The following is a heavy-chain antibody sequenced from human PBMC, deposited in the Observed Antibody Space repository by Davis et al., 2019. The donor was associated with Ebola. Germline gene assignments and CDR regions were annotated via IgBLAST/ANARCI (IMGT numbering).Heavy chain of an antibody. J-gene: IGHJ4*02. CDR2: IIPVSGVP. CDR3: VRERYRDGSDYFFEQSH. Sequence: SVKVSCKASGGTFSSYAISWVRQAPAQGLDWMGGIIPVSGVPKYAQDFQGRVTITADESTSTVYMELSSLRSEDTAVYYCVRERYRDGSDYFFEQSHWGQGTLVTVSS. D-gene: IGHD3-10*01. V-gene: IGHV1-69*13. CDR1: GGTFSSYA.